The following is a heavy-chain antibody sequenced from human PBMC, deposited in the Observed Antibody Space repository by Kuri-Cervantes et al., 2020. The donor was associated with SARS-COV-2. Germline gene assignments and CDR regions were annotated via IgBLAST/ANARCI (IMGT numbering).Heavy chain of an antibody. Sequence: LSLTCAASGFTFSRFDMHWVRQAPGKGLEWVSSISSSSSYIYYADSVKGRFTISRDNAKNSLYLQMNSLRAEDTAVYYCARDAEQWLATYYNYYGMDVWGQGTTVTVSS. J-gene: IGHJ6*02. CDR2: ISSSSSYI. CDR3: ARDAEQWLATYYNYYGMDV. V-gene: IGHV3-21*04. D-gene: IGHD6-19*01. CDR1: GFTFSRFD.